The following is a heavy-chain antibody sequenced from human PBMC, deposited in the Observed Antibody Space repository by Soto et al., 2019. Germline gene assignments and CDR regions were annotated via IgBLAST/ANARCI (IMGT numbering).Heavy chain of an antibody. J-gene: IGHJ5*02. D-gene: IGHD3-22*01. CDR1: GGSIGSSSYY. CDR3: TGAYYDINGYSLDP. Sequence: PSETLSLTCTVSGGSIGSSSYYWGWIRQPPGKGLEWIGYIYYGGSINYNPSLKSRVIISVDTAKNQFSLRLSSVTAADTAVYYCTGAYYDINGYSLDPWGQGTSVTVSS. CDR2: IYYGGSI. V-gene: IGHV4-61*05.